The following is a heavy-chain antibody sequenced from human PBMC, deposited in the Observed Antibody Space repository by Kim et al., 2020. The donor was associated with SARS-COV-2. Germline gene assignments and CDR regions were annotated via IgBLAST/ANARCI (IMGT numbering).Heavy chain of an antibody. CDR2: ISGSGGST. D-gene: IGHD1-26*01. CDR3: AKGRPASSKEWRGAPSFYYYGMDV. V-gene: IGHV3-23*01. J-gene: IGHJ6*02. CDR1: GFTFSSYA. Sequence: GGSLRLSCAASGFTFSSYAMSWVRQAPGKGLEWVSAISGSGGSTYYADSVKGRFTISRDNSKNTLYLQMNSLRAEDTAVYYCAKGRPASSKEWRGAPSFYYYGMDVWGQGTTVTVSS.